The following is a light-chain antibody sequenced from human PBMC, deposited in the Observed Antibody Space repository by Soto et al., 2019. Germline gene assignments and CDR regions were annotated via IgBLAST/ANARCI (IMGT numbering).Light chain of an antibody. V-gene: IGKV4-1*01. Sequence: DIVMTQSPDSLAVSLGERATINCKSSQSVLYSSNNNNYLAWYQQKPGQPPKLLLYWASTRESGFPDRFSGSGSGTDFSLTISRLQAEDVAVYYCQQYYATPFTFGPGTKVDI. CDR3: QQYYATPFT. J-gene: IGKJ3*01. CDR2: WAS. CDR1: QSVLYSSNNNNY.